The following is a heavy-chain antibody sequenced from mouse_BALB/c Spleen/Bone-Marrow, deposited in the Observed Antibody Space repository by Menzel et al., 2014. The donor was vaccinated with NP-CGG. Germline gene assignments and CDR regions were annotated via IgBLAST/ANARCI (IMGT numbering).Heavy chain of an antibody. CDR2: IYPGDGNT. D-gene: IGHD1-1*02. CDR3: ARRRTFITSVVDYFDV. CDR1: GYVFSSSW. V-gene: IGHV1-82*01. J-gene: IGHJ1*01. Sequence: QVQLQQSGPELVKPGASVKISCRASGYVFSSSWVNWVKQRPGQGLEWIGRIYPGDGNTNYNGKFKGKATLTADTSSSTAYMQISSLTSVDSAVYFCARRRTFITSVVDYFDVWGAGTTVTVSS.